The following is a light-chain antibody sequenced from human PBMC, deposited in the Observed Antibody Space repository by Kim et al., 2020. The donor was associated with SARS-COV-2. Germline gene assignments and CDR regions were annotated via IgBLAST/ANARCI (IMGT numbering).Light chain of an antibody. J-gene: IGKJ1*01. CDR2: ASS. V-gene: IGKV1-16*02. CDR3: QQYLSYPLT. Sequence: ASVGDSVTITCRASQDVSNFLAWFQQRPGEAPKSLIYASSSLRSGVPSHFSGSGSGTDFTLTINSLQPEDFATYYCQQYLSYPLTFGQGTKVDIK. CDR1: QDVSNF.